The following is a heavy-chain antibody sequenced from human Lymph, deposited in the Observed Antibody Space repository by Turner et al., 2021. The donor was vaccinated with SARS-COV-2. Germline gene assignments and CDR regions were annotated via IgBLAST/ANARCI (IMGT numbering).Heavy chain of an antibody. V-gene: IGHV1-24*01. Sequence: QVQLVQSGAGLKKPGASLKVSCKVSGYTLTELSMHWVRKAPGKGAEWVGGVDPEDGETIYEQKFQGRVTRTEDTSTDTVYMELSSMRSEDTAVYYCATFLGSGGSGYYYGMDVWGQGTTVTVSS. D-gene: IGHD2-15*01. J-gene: IGHJ6*02. CDR2: VDPEDGET. CDR3: ATFLGSGGSGYYYGMDV. CDR1: GYTLTELS.